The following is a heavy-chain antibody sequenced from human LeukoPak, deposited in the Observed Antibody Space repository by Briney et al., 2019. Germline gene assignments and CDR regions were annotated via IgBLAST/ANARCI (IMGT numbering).Heavy chain of an antibody. CDR3: ARYGDTRTGAFDI. Sequence: SETLSLTCAVYGGSFSGYYWSWIRQPPGKGLEWIGEINHSGGTNYNPSLKSRVTISVDTSKNQFSLKLSSVTAADTAVYYCARYGDTRTGAFDIWGQGTMVTVSS. V-gene: IGHV4-34*01. CDR1: GGSFSGYY. D-gene: IGHD4-17*01. CDR2: INHSGGT. J-gene: IGHJ3*02.